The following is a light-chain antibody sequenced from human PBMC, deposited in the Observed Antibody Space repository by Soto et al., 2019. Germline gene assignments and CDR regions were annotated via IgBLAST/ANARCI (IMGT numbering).Light chain of an antibody. Sequence: EIVLTQSPATLSLSPGVRAALSCRASQSVSSFLAWYQQKPGQAPRLLIYDASHRATGIPARFSGSGSGTDFTLTISNLEPEDFAVYYCQQRGDWPLTFGGGTKVEIK. J-gene: IGKJ4*01. V-gene: IGKV3-11*01. CDR3: QQRGDWPLT. CDR1: QSVSSF. CDR2: DAS.